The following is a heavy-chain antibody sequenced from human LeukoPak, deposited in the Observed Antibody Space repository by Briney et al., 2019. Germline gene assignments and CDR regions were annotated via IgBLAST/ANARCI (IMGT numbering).Heavy chain of an antibody. V-gene: IGHV4-34*01. D-gene: IGHD3-22*01. J-gene: IGHJ3*02. CDR3: ARVPPTPDSSGGFDI. Sequence: SETQSLTCAVYGGSFSGYYWSWIRQPPGKGLEWIGEINHSGSTNYNPSLKSRVTISVDTSKNQFSLKLSSVTAADTAVYYCARVPPTPDSSGGFDIWGQGTMVTVSS. CDR2: INHSGST. CDR1: GGSFSGYY.